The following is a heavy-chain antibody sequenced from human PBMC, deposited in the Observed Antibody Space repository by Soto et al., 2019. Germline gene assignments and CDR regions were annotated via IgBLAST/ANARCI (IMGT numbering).Heavy chain of an antibody. J-gene: IGHJ6*02. V-gene: IGHV1-46*01. D-gene: IGHD3-10*01. CDR3: ARDKYYYGSGSYPHYYYYYGMDV. CDR1: GYTFTSYY. Sequence: ASVKVSCKASGYTFTSYYMHWVRQVPGQGLEWMGIINPSGGSTSYAQKFQGRVTMTRDTSTSTVYMELSSLKSEDTAVYYCARDKYYYGSGSYPHYYYYYGMDVWGQGTTVTVSS. CDR2: INPSGGST.